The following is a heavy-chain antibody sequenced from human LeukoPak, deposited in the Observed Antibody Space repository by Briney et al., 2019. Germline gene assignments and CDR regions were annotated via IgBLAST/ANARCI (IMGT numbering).Heavy chain of an antibody. CDR2: INHSGST. J-gene: IGHJ4*02. V-gene: IGHV4-34*01. CDR3: ARDRDSSGYYHFDY. D-gene: IGHD3-22*01. CDR1: GGSFSGYY. Sequence: PSETLSLTCAVYGGSFSGYYWSWIRQPPGKGLEWIGEINHSGSTNYNPSLKSRVTISVDKSKNQFSLKLSSVTAADTAVYYCARDRDSSGYYHFDYWGQGTLVTVSS.